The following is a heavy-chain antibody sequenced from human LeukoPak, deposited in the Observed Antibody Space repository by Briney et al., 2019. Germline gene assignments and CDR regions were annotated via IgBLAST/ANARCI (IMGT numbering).Heavy chain of an antibody. D-gene: IGHD2-2*01. V-gene: IGHV3-74*01. CDR3: ARETSRSSDY. Sequence: GGSLRLSCAASGFTFSSYWMHWVRQAPGKGLVWVSRVNSDGSSTGYADSGKGRFTISRDNAKNTLYLQLNSPRAAATPLSNCARETSRSSDYWGHRTLVTVS. CDR2: VNSDGSST. CDR1: GFTFSSYW. J-gene: IGHJ4*01.